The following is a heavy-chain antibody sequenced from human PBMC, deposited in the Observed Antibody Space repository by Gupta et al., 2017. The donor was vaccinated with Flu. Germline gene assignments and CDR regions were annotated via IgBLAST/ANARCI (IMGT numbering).Heavy chain of an antibody. CDR2: INPIGTST. CDR1: GYTFSNSY. D-gene: IGHD3-3*01. Sequence: QVQLVQSGTEVKEPGASLTISCKASGYTFSNSYIIWVRQAPGQGLEWLGMINPIGTSTIYPQKFQGRVTMTRDTSTSTVYMELRRLTSEETAVYYGAREFGQFNAGSFWSGVFDYGGQGTMVTVSS. J-gene: IGHJ4*02. CDR3: AREFGQFNAGSFWSGVFDY. V-gene: IGHV1-46*01.